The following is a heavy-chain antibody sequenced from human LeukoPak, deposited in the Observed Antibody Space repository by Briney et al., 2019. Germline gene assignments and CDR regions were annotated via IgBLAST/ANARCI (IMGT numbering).Heavy chain of an antibody. D-gene: IGHD1-26*01. J-gene: IGHJ4*02. Sequence: ASVKVSCKASGGTFSSYAISWVRQAPGQGLEWMGGIIPIFGTANYAQKFQGRVTITADESTSTAYMELSSLRSEDTAVYYCARDRWGIGGARIPLDYWGQGTLVTVSS. CDR1: GGTFSSYA. CDR2: IIPIFGTA. V-gene: IGHV1-69*01. CDR3: ARDRWGIGGARIPLDY.